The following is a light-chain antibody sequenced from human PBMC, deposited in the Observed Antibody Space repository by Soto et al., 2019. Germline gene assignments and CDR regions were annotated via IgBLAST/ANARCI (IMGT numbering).Light chain of an antibody. V-gene: IGKV3-20*01. CDR2: AVS. CDR1: QSVSSSY. Sequence: EIVMTQSPATLSLSPGERATLSCRASQSVSSSYLAWYQQKPGQAPRLLIYAVSTRATGIPDRFSGGGSRTNFTLTINRLEPEDSAVYHCHQSGISPWTFGQGTKVDIK. CDR3: HQSGISPWT. J-gene: IGKJ1*01.